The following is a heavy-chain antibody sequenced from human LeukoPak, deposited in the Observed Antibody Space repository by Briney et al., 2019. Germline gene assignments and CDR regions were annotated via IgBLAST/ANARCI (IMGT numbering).Heavy chain of an antibody. J-gene: IGHJ5*02. CDR1: GGSISSGGYY. CDR3: ARGARQTYYYGSGSYSPNWFDP. Sequence: SETLSLTCTVSGGSISSGGYYWSWIRQPPGKGLEWIGEINHSGSTNYNPSLKSRVTISVDTSKNQFSLKLSSVTAADTAVYYCARGARQTYYYGSGSYSPNWFDPWGQGTLVTVSS. V-gene: IGHV4-39*07. CDR2: INHSGST. D-gene: IGHD3-10*01.